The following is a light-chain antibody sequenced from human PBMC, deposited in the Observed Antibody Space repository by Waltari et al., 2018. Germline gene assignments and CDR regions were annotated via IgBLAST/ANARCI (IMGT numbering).Light chain of an antibody. J-gene: IGLJ3*02. Sequence: QSVLTQPPSASGTPGQRVTISCSGSNSNIGNNYVSWYQQLPGTAPKLLIYRDDHRPSWVPARFSVSKSGTSASLAISGLRSEDEADYYCAAWDGSLSGVFGAGTKLTVL. CDR1: NSNIGNNY. V-gene: IGLV1-47*01. CDR2: RDD. CDR3: AAWDGSLSGV.